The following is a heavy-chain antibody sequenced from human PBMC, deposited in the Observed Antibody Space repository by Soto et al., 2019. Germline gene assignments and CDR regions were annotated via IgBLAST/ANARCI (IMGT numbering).Heavy chain of an antibody. V-gene: IGHV1-18*04. Sequence: QLQLVQSGAEVERPGASVRVSCKAYGYPFSKYGISWIRQAPGQGLEWMGWIKPDNGDTNYAQKFQGRVTMTTDTSSNTAHLEPRGPRSDDTAVYYCATSYDSGFGPWGQGTLVSVSS. CDR1: GYPFSKYG. J-gene: IGHJ5*02. CDR3: ATSYDSGFGP. CDR2: IKPDNGDT. D-gene: IGHD5-12*01.